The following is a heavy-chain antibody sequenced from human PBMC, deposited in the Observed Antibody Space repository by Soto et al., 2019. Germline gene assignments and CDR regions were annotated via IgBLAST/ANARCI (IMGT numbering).Heavy chain of an antibody. CDR2: IIPIFGIA. CDR3: ARDRYSRWEERLRPSDNWFDP. CDR1: GGTFSSYA. D-gene: IGHD6-13*01. V-gene: IGHV1-69*01. J-gene: IGHJ5*02. Sequence: QVQLVQSGAEVKKPGSSVKVSCKASGGTFSSYAISWVRQAPGQGLEWMGGIIPIFGIANYAQKFQGRVTITADEATIPAYTELSSLRSEDTAVYYCARDRYSRWEERLRPSDNWFDPWGQGTLVTVS.